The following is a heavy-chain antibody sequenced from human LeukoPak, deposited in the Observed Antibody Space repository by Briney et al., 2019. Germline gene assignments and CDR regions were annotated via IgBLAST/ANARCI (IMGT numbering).Heavy chain of an antibody. Sequence: ASVKVSCKASGGTFISYDINWVRQATGQGLEWMGWMSPNSGNTGYAQKFQGRITMTKSTSISTAYMELSDLESEDTAVYYCARTPPDYGIDYWGQGTLVTVSS. V-gene: IGHV1-8*01. CDR3: ARTPPDYGIDY. CDR1: GGTFISYD. D-gene: IGHD4-17*01. J-gene: IGHJ4*02. CDR2: MSPNSGNT.